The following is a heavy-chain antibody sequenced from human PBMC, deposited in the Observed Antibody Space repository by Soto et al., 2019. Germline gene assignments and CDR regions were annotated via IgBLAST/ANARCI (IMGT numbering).Heavy chain of an antibody. D-gene: IGHD7-27*01. CDR2: IYYSGST. V-gene: IGHV4-59*01. J-gene: IGHJ1*01. Sequence: QVQLQESGPGLVKPSETLSLTCTVSGGSISSYYWNWIRQPPGKGLEWIGYIYYSGSTNYNPSLKSRVTISVDTSKNQFSLKLSSVTAADTAVYYCARGWGGYFQHWGQGTLVTVSS. CDR3: ARGWGGYFQH. CDR1: GGSISSYY.